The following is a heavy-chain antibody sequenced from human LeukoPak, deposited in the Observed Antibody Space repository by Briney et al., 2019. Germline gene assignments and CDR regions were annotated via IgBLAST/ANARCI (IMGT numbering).Heavy chain of an antibody. CDR1: GFTFSTYW. Sequence: GGSLRLSCAASGFTFSTYWMSWVRQAPGKVREWVSIISRASESIFYADAVKGRFTISRDNAKNSLYLQMNGLRAEDTAAYYCARGATDTTRWFDPWGQGTLVTVSS. CDR3: ARGATDTTRWFDP. CDR2: ISRASESI. D-gene: IGHD1-7*01. V-gene: IGHV3-21*01. J-gene: IGHJ5*02.